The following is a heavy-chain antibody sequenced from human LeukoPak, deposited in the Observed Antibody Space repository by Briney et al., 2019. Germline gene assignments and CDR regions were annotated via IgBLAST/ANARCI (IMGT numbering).Heavy chain of an antibody. J-gene: IGHJ5*02. CDR2: MYSGGDT. CDR1: GFTVRDNY. V-gene: IGHV3-53*01. CDR3: ARDAPQVPAAGVLAS. Sequence: GGSLRLSCAASGFTVRDNYMSWVRQAPGKGLEWVSVMYSGGDTYYANSVKGRFTFSRDISKNTLYLQMNGLRTEDTAMYYCARDAPQVPAAGVLASWGQGTLVTVSS. D-gene: IGHD6-13*01.